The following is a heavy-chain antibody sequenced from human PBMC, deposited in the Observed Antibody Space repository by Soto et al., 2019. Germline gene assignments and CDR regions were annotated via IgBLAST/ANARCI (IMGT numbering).Heavy chain of an antibody. CDR2: FSLSGTT. D-gene: IGHD2-8*02. V-gene: IGHV4-4*07. J-gene: IGHJ4*02. CDR3: ARGMTPPGAPAWYYFDS. Sequence: SETLSLTCTVSGASITGSSYWSWIRQPAGKGLEWIGRFSLSGTTNYNPSLRSRVTMSADVSKNQFSLRLTSVTAADTALYYCARGMTPPGAPAWYYFDSWGQGTLVT. CDR1: GASITGSSY.